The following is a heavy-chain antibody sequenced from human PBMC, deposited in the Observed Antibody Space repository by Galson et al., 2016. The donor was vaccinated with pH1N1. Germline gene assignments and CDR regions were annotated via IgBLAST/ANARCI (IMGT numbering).Heavy chain of an antibody. J-gene: IGHJ4*02. Sequence: SLRLSCAASGFTLGDFYMDWVRQAPGKGLEWVGRITKRPEGYTTQDAASVKGRFIISREDSNDLLYLQMNSLKTVDTAVYYCTRENHHKFDYWGQGTLVTVSS. CDR1: GFTLGDFY. CDR2: ITKRPEGYTT. CDR3: TRENHHKFDY. V-gene: IGHV3-72*01.